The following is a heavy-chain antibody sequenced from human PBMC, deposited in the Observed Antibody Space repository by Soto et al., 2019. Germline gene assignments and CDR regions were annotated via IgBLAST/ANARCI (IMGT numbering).Heavy chain of an antibody. J-gene: IGHJ4*02. CDR3: ARATGYSSAWDFDY. D-gene: IGHD6-19*01. V-gene: IGHV3-48*03. CDR1: GFTFSSYE. Sequence: PGGSLRLSCAASGFTFSSYEMNWVRQAPGKGLEWVSYISSSLSTTYYADSVKGRFTISRDNAKNSLYLQMNSLRAEDSAVYYCARATGYSSAWDFDYWGQGTLVTVSS. CDR2: ISSSLSTT.